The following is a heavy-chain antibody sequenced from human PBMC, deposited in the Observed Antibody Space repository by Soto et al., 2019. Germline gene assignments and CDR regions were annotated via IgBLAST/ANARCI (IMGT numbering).Heavy chain of an antibody. CDR3: ARPTEWMNSGSFDP. CDR2: MNPNSGNT. CDR1: WYTLTPYD. D-gene: IGHD2-2*03. J-gene: IGHJ5*02. Sequence: ASLKVSRTASWYTLTPYDINRGRPAPGQGLEWMGWMNPNSGNTGYAQKFQGRVTMTRNTSISTAYMELSSLRSEDTAVYYCARPTEWMNSGSFDPWGQGTLVTVSS. V-gene: IGHV1-8*01.